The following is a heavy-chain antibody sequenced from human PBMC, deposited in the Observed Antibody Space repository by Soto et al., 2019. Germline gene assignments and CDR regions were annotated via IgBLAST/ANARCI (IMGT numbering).Heavy chain of an antibody. D-gene: IGHD5-18*01. V-gene: IGHV1-18*01. Sequence: PSVKVSCKASGYTFTSYGISWVRQAPGQGLEWMGWISAYNGNTNYAQKLQGRVTMTTDTSTSTAYRERRSLRSDDTAVYYCARTVDSYGSGHDAFDIWGQGTRVTVSS. CDR2: ISAYNGNT. J-gene: IGHJ3*02. CDR1: GYTFTSYG. CDR3: ARTVDSYGSGHDAFDI.